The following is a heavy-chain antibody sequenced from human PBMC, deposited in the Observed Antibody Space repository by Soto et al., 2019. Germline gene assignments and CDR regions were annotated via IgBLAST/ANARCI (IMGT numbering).Heavy chain of an antibody. CDR1: GFTFSSYS. CDR2: ISSSGNNT. J-gene: IGHJ4*02. Sequence: GGSLRLSCAASGFTFSSYSMNWVRQAPGKGLEWVSSISSSGNNTYYADSVKGRFTISRDNSKNTLYLQMNSLRTEDTAVYYCARRGPGTYFDYWGQGTLVTVSS. D-gene: IGHD6-13*01. CDR3: ARRGPGTYFDY. V-gene: IGHV3-21*04.